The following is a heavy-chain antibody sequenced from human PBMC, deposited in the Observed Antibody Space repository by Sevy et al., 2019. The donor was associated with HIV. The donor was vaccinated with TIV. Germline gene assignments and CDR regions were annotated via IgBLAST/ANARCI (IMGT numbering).Heavy chain of an antibody. CDR3: ARGRSIGTYSSSWEGKYYYYYGMDV. J-gene: IGHJ6*02. CDR1: GGSLSGYY. V-gene: IGHV4-34*01. CDR2: INHSGST. Sequence: SETLSLTCSVYGGSLSGYYWSWIRQPPGKGLEWIGEINHSGSTNYNPTLNSRVTISVDTSKNQFSLKLSSVTAADTAVYYCARGRSIGTYSSSWEGKYYYYYGMDVWGQGTTVTVSS. D-gene: IGHD6-13*01.